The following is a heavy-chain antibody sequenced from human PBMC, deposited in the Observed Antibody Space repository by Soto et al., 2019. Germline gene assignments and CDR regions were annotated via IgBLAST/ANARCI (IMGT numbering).Heavy chain of an antibody. CDR3: AREKSGYYDY. V-gene: IGHV1-8*02. CDR2: MNPNSGNT. D-gene: IGHD2-15*01. CDR1: GYTFTGYF. J-gene: IGHJ4*02. Sequence: ASVKVSWQPSGYTFTGYFMHWVRQAPGQGLEWMGWMNPNSGNTGYAQKFQGRVTMTRNTSISTAYMELSSLRSEDTAVYYCAREKSGYYDYWGQGTLVTVSS.